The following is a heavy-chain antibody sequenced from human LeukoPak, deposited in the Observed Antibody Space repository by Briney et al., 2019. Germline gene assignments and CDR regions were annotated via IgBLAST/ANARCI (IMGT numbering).Heavy chain of an antibody. D-gene: IGHD6-13*01. V-gene: IGHV3-7*04. J-gene: IGHJ4*02. Sequence: GGSLRLSCTASAITFSNSWMSWVRQAPGKGLEWGANIKQDGSETNYVDSVKGRFTISRDNAKDSLFLQMNSLRGEDTAIYYCARHLAGDSLYRHFDYWGQGTLVTVSS. CDR3: ARHLAGDSLYRHFDY. CDR1: AITFSNSW. CDR2: IKQDGSET.